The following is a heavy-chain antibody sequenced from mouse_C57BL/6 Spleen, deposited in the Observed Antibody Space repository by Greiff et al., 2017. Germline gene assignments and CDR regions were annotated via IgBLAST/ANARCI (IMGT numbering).Heavy chain of an antibody. CDR3: ARDDLLLRSLFDY. J-gene: IGHJ2*01. D-gene: IGHD1-1*01. CDR1: GFTFSSYA. CDR2: ISDGGSYP. Sequence: DVMLVESGGGLVKPGGSLKLSCAASGFTFSSYAMSWVRQTPEKRLEWVATISDGGSYPYYPDNVKGRFTTSRDTAKNNLYLQMSHLKSEDTAMYYCARDDLLLRSLFDYWGQGTTLTVSS. V-gene: IGHV5-4*01.